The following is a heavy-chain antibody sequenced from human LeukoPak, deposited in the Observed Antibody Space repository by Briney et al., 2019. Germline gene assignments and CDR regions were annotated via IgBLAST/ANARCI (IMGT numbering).Heavy chain of an antibody. CDR3: ARLEVVYARSTWFDP. J-gene: IGHJ5*02. V-gene: IGHV4-59*01. Sequence: PSQTLSLTCTVSGGSISSYYWSWIRQPPGKGLEWIGYIYYSGSTNYNPSLKSRVTISVDTSKNQFSLKLSSVTAADTAVYYCARLEVVYARSTWFDPWGQGTLVTVSS. D-gene: IGHD2-8*02. CDR1: GGSISSYY. CDR2: IYYSGST.